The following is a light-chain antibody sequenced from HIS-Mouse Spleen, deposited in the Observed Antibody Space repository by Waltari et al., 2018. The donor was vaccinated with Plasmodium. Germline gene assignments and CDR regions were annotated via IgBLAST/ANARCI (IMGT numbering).Light chain of an antibody. CDR3: QQYNNWPFT. CDR2: GAS. J-gene: IGKJ3*01. CDR1: QSVSSN. V-gene: IGKV3-15*01. Sequence: EIVMTQSPATLSVSPGARATLSCRTSQSVSSNLAWYQQKPGQAPRLLIYGASPRATGIPARFSGSGSGTEFTLTISSLQSEDFAVYYCQQYNNWPFTFGPGTKVDIK.